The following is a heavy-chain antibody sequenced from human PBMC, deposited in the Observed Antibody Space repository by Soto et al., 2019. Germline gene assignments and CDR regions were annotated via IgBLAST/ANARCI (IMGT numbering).Heavy chain of an antibody. V-gene: IGHV1-18*01. Sequence: QVQLVQSGAEVKKPGASVKVSCKASGYTFTSYGISWVRQAPGQGLEWMGWISAYNGNTNYAQKLQGRVTMTTDTSTSTDYMEMRSLRSDDTAVYYCARHSMVRGVIIATGMDVWGQGTTVTVSS. CDR1: GYTFTSYG. CDR3: ARHSMVRGVIIATGMDV. CDR2: ISAYNGNT. J-gene: IGHJ6*02. D-gene: IGHD3-10*01.